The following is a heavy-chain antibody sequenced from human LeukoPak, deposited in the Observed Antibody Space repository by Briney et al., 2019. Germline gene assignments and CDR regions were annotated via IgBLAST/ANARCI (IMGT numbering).Heavy chain of an antibody. V-gene: IGHV4-34*01. CDR3: ARVQAGRCYYYYYYMDV. Sequence: SETLSLTCAVYGGSFSGYYWSWIRQPPGKGLEWIGEINHSGSTNYNPSLKSRVTISVDTSKNQFSLKLSSVTAADTAVYYCARVQAGRCYYYYYYMDVWGKGTTVTVSS. D-gene: IGHD6-13*01. CDR2: INHSGST. J-gene: IGHJ6*03. CDR1: GGSFSGYY.